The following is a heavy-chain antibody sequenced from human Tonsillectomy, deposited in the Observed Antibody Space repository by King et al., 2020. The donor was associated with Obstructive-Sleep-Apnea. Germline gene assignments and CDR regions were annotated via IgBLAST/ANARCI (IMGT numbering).Heavy chain of an antibody. CDR3: ARGSGAAAVNWFDP. D-gene: IGHD6-13*01. Sequence: VQLQQWGAGLLKPSETLSLTCAVFVGSFRDYYWSWIRQPPGKGLEWIGGINHSGSTNYNPSLKSRVTISVDTSKNQFSLKVNSVTAADTAVYYCARGSGAAAVNWFDPWGQGTLVTVSS. CDR1: VGSFRDYY. J-gene: IGHJ5*02. CDR2: INHSGST. V-gene: IGHV4-34*01.